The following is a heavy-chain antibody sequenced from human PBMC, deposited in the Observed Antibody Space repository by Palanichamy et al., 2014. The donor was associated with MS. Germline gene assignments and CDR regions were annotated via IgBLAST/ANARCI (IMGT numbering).Heavy chain of an antibody. V-gene: IGHV3-21*01. CDR3: ARSGGYGAFDL. CDR2: ISSSSSYI. D-gene: IGHD1-26*01. CDR1: GFTFSSYS. J-gene: IGHJ3*01. Sequence: EEQLVESGGGLVKPEGSLRLSCDASGFTFSSYSMNWVRQAPGKGLEWVSFISSSSSYIHYADSVKGRFSVSRDHAKSSQYLQMNRLRAEDTALYFCARSGGYGAFDLWGQGTMVIVSS.